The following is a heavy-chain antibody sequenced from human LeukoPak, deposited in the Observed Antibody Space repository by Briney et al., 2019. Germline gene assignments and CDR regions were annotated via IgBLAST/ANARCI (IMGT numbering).Heavy chain of an antibody. J-gene: IGHJ4*02. CDR2: IYYSGST. D-gene: IGHD6-19*01. CDR1: GGSLSSYY. CDR3: AGIAVAGTFADY. V-gene: IGHV4-59*01. Sequence: SETLSLTCTVYGGSLSSYYWSWIRQPPGKGLGWIGYIYYSGSTNYNPSLKSRVTISVDTSKNQFSLKLSSVTAADTAVYYCAGIAVAGTFADYWGQGTLVTVSS.